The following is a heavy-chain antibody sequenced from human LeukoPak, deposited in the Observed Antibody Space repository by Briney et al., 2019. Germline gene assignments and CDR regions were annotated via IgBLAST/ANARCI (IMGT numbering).Heavy chain of an antibody. CDR1: GGSISSSSYY. Sequence: TPPETLSLTCTVSGGSISSSSYYWGWIRQPPGKGLEWIGSIYYSGSTYYNPSLKSRVTISVDTSKNQFSLKLSSVTAADTAVFYCARDRRSYNRLGAFDIWGLGTMVTVSP. V-gene: IGHV4-39*07. CDR3: ARDRRSYNRLGAFDI. CDR2: IYYSGST. D-gene: IGHD1-26*01. J-gene: IGHJ3*02.